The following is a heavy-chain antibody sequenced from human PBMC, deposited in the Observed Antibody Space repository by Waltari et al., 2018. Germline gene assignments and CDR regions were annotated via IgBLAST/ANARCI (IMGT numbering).Heavy chain of an antibody. CDR2: GDAGEFET. D-gene: IGHD6-25*01. CDR3: AREKGFSSGNFDY. CDR1: GYSFTTYW. J-gene: IGHJ4*02. V-gene: IGHV5-51*01. Sequence: EVQLVQSGAEVKKPGESLKISCKGSGYSFTTYWIGWVRQMPGKGLEWMGFGDAGEFETRYSPSFKGQVIISVDKSISTAYLQWRNLKASDTAMYFCAREKGFSSGNFDYWGQGTLVTVSS.